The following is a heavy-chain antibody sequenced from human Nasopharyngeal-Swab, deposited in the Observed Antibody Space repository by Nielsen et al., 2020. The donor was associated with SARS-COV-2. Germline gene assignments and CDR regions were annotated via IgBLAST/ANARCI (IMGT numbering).Heavy chain of an antibody. Sequence: SETLSLTCTVSGGSISSSSYYWGWIRQPPGKGLEWIGSIYYSGSTYYNPSLKSRVPISVDTSKNQFSLKLSSVTAADTAVYYCATPGIAVVGAFDIWGQGTMVTVSS. V-gene: IGHV4-39*01. CDR3: ATPGIAVVGAFDI. J-gene: IGHJ3*02. CDR1: GGSISSSSYY. CDR2: IYYSGST. D-gene: IGHD6-19*01.